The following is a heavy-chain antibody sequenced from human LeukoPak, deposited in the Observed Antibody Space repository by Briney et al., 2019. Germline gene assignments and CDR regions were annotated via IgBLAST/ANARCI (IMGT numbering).Heavy chain of an antibody. D-gene: IGHD1-26*01. CDR3: ARVLGSGSYYLDY. CDR2: ISYDGSNK. CDR1: GFTFSSYA. J-gene: IGHJ4*02. Sequence: GGSLRLSCAASGFTFSSYAMHWVRQAPGKGLEWVAVISYDGSNKYYADSVKGRFTISRDNSKNTLYLQMNSLRAEDTAVYYCARVLGSGSYYLDYWGQGTLVTVSP. V-gene: IGHV3-30-3*01.